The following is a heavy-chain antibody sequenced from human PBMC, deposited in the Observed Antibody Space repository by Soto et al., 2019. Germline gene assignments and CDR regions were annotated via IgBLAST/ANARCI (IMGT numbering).Heavy chain of an antibody. CDR2: LSDSGGSI. CDR3: AKGSSSSYAGFFDL. Sequence: EVQLLESGGGLVQPGGSLRLSCTASGFTFSRHAMTWGRQAPGKGLEWVSGLSDSGGSIYYADSVKGRFTISRDNSMPTLHLQMNTLRAEDTAMYYCAKGSSSSYAGFFDLWGQGTLVTVSS. J-gene: IGHJ4*02. D-gene: IGHD6-6*01. V-gene: IGHV3-23*01. CDR1: GFTFSRHA.